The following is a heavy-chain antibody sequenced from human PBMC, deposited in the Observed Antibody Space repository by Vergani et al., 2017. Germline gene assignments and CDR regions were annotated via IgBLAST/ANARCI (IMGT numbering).Heavy chain of an antibody. CDR2: IFYSGTT. Sequence: QVQLQESGPGVVKPSQTLSLTCAVSGGSISSGDHCWTWIRQRPGKGLEWIGYIFYSGTTYDNPSLRSRLTISVDTSQNQFSLKLRSVTAADTAVYYCAWGDTQVPATSHFYYMDVWGKGTTVVVSS. J-gene: IGHJ6*03. CDR1: GGSISSGDHC. CDR3: AWGDTQVPATSHFYYMDV. V-gene: IGHV4-31*11. D-gene: IGHD6-25*01.